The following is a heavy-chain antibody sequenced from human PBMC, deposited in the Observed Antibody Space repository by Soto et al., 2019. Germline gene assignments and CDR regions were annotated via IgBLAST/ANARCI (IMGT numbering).Heavy chain of an antibody. CDR1: GGSISSSSYY. D-gene: IGHD2-15*01. Sequence: QLQLQESGPGLVKPSETLSLTCTVSGGSISSSSYYWGWIRQPPGKGLEWIGSIYYSGSTYYNPSLKSRVTISVDTSKNQFSLKLSSVTAADTAVYYCARQEGYQGHCSGGSCTGWFDPWGQGTLVTVSS. J-gene: IGHJ5*02. V-gene: IGHV4-39*01. CDR2: IYYSGST. CDR3: ARQEGYQGHCSGGSCTGWFDP.